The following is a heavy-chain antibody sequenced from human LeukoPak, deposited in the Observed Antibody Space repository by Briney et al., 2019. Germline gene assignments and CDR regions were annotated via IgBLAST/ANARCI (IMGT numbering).Heavy chain of an antibody. CDR3: TTWTDLYDY. D-gene: IGHD3/OR15-3a*01. J-gene: IGHJ4*02. CDR1: GFRFSDAW. Sequence: PGGSLRLSCAASGFRFSDAWMSWVRQAPGKGLEWVGRIRSKSDGGTPDYAAPVKGRFLISREDSRDALYLQMNSLRVEDTAVYYCTTWTDLYDYWGQGTLVAVSS. V-gene: IGHV3-15*01. CDR2: IRSKSDGGTP.